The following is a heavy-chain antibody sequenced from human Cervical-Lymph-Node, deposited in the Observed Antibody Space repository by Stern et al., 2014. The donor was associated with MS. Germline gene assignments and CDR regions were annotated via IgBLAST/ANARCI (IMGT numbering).Heavy chain of an antibody. CDR3: ARGGSSAAWYKHGVDV. Sequence: QVQLVQSGAEVQKPGSSVRVSCKASGDTSNTDAVHWVRQAPGQGLEWMGGIIPVFGTRMYTEGFKGRGSIAADESAATNYMELSSLTSGDTAVYYCARGGSSAAWYKHGVDVWGQGTTVTVSS. D-gene: IGHD1-14*01. J-gene: IGHJ6*02. V-gene: IGHV1-69*01. CDR2: IIPVFGTR. CDR1: GDTSNTDA.